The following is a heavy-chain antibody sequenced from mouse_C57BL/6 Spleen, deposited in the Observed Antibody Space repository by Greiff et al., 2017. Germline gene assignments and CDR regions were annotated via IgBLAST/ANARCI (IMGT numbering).Heavy chain of an antibody. V-gene: IGHV1-82*01. Sequence: QVQLQQSGPELVKPGASVKISCKASGYAFSSSWMNWVKQRPGKGLEWIGRIYPGDGDTNYNGKFKGKATLTADKSSSTAYMQLSSLTSEDSAVYFCARSPNYYGSSLDVWGTGTTVTVSS. D-gene: IGHD1-1*01. CDR3: ARSPNYYGSSLDV. J-gene: IGHJ1*03. CDR1: GYAFSSSW. CDR2: IYPGDGDT.